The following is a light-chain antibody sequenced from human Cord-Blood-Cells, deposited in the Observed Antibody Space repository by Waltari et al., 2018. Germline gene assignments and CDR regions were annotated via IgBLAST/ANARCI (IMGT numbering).Light chain of an antibody. V-gene: IGLV2-23*01. Sequence: QSALTQPAPVSGSPGQSLTISCTGTSSDVGSYNLVSWYQQHPGKAPKLMIYEGSKRPSGFTNRCSGSKSGNTASLTISGLQAEGEADYYCCSYAGSSILVFGGGTKLTVL. CDR2: EGS. CDR3: CSYAGSSILV. CDR1: SSDVGSYNL. J-gene: IGLJ2*01.